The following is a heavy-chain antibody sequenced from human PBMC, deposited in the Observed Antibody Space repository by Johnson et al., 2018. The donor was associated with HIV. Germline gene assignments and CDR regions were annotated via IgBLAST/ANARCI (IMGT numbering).Heavy chain of an antibody. CDR3: AKTYYYDSSGSRAFDI. D-gene: IGHD3-22*01. CDR1: GFSFSRNA. J-gene: IGHJ3*02. CDR2: ISYDGSNK. Sequence: QVQLVESGGGVVQPGRSLGLSCTASGFSFSRNAMHWVRQPPGKGLQWVAVISYDGSNKYYADSVKGRFTISRDNSKNTLYLQMNSLRADDTAVYYCAKTYYYDSSGSRAFDIWGQGTMVTVSS. V-gene: IGHV3-30-3*01.